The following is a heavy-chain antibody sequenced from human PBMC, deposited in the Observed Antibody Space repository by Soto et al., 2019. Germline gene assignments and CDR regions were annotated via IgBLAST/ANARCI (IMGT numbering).Heavy chain of an antibody. Sequence: QVQLVASGGGVVQPGRSLRLSCAASGFTFISYGMHWVRQAPGKGLWWVAVVSYDGNNEYYADSVKARFTISRDNSKNTLYLQMNSLRAEDTAMYYCAKTITTPAVSSYSRDSTGRGAVIDYWGQGTLVIVS. J-gene: IGHJ4*02. CDR2: VSYDGNNE. D-gene: IGHD3-3*01. CDR3: AKTITTPAVSSYSRDSTGRGAVIDY. V-gene: IGHV3-30*18. CDR1: GFTFISYG.